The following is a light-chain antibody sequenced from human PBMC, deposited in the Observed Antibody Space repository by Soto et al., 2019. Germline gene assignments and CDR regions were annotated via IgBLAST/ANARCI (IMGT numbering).Light chain of an antibody. V-gene: IGLV2-11*01. CDR1: SRDV. Sequence: QSALTQPRSVSGSPGQSVTISCTGTSRDVSWYQHHPGKAPKLMIYDVYKRPSGVPDRFSGSKSGNTASLTISGLQAEDEADYYCSSYEGSHAWVFGGGTKLTVL. J-gene: IGLJ3*02. CDR2: DVY. CDR3: SSYEGSHAWV.